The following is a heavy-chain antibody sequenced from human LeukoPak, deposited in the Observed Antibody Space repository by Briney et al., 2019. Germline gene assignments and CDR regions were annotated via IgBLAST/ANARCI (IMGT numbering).Heavy chain of an antibody. CDR1: GFTFSSYW. Sequence: QTGGSLRLSCAASGFTFSSYWMSWVRQAPGKGLEWVANIKQDGSERYYVDSVKGRFTISRDNAKNSLYLQMNSLRAEDTAVYYCARDLWRNGDYVRVYWGQGTLVTVSS. V-gene: IGHV3-7*01. CDR2: IKQDGSER. J-gene: IGHJ4*02. D-gene: IGHD4-17*01. CDR3: ARDLWRNGDYVRVY.